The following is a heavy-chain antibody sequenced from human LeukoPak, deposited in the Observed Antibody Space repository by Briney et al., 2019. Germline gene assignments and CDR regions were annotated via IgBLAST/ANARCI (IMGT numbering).Heavy chain of an antibody. D-gene: IGHD4-17*01. J-gene: IGHJ3*02. CDR1: GFTLSSYA. V-gene: IGHV3-23*01. Sequence: GGSLRLSCAASGFTLSSYAMSWVRQAPGKGLEWVSAISGSGGSTYYADSVKGRFTISRDNSKNTLYLQMNSLRAEDTAVYYCARDLSYGDYGAFDIWGQGTMVTVSS. CDR3: ARDLSYGDYGAFDI. CDR2: ISGSGGST.